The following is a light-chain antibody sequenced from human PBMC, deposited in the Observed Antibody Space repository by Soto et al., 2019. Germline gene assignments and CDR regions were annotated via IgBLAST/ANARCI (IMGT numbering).Light chain of an antibody. J-gene: IGKJ4*01. Sequence: DIQMTQSPSSVSASVGDRVTITCRASQGISSWLARYQQKPGKAPKLLIYAASSLQSGVPSRFSGSGSGTDFTLTISSLQPEDFATYYCQQANSFPLTFGGGNKVEIK. CDR1: QGISSW. CDR2: AAS. CDR3: QQANSFPLT. V-gene: IGKV1D-12*01.